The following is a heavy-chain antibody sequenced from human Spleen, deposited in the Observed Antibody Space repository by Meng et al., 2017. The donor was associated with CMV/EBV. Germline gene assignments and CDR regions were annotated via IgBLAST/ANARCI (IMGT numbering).Heavy chain of an antibody. D-gene: IGHD3-3*01. CDR1: YTFTSYG. Sequence: YTFTSYGISWVRQAPGQGLEWMGWISAYNGNTNYAQKLQGRVTMTTDTSTSTAYMELRSLRSDDTAVYYCARVTIRFLGWLPQIFDYWGQGTLVTVSS. CDR2: ISAYNGNT. V-gene: IGHV1-18*01. J-gene: IGHJ4*02. CDR3: ARVTIRFLGWLPQIFDY.